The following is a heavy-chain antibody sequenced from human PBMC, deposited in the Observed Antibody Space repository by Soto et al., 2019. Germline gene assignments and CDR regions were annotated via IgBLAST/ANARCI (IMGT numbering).Heavy chain of an antibody. J-gene: IGHJ4*02. V-gene: IGHV3-23*01. CDR1: GFTSNHYA. Sequence: GGSLRLSCAASGFTSNHYAMSWVRQAPGKGLEWVSIIIANGGTFYADSVKGRFTISRDNSKNTVYLQMSSLRVEDTAIYYCAKDYTVAADPSSVILFDYWGQGALVTVSS. D-gene: IGHD2-15*01. CDR3: AKDYTVAADPSSVILFDY. CDR2: IIANGGT.